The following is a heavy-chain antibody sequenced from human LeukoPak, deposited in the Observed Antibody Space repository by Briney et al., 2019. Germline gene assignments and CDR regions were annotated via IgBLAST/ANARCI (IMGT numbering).Heavy chain of an antibody. V-gene: IGHV1-2*02. CDR3: ARDEKDIVVVPAAMPGFDP. J-gene: IGHJ5*02. D-gene: IGHD2-2*01. Sequence: GASVKVSCKASGYTFTGYYMHWVRQAPGQGLEWMGWINPNSGGTNCAQKFQGRVTMTRDTSISTAYMELSRLRSDDTAVYYCARDEKDIVVVPAAMPGFDPWGQGTLVTVSS. CDR1: GYTFTGYY. CDR2: INPNSGGT.